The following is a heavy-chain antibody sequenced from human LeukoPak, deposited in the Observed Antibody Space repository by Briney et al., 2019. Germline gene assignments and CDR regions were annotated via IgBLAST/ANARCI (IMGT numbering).Heavy chain of an antibody. J-gene: IGHJ6*03. V-gene: IGHV3-23*01. CDR1: GFTFSSSA. D-gene: IGHD5-24*01. CDR3: AKNQRGQGEYYYYMDV. Sequence: GGSLRLSCAASGFTFSSSAMSWVRQAPGKGLEWVSNVSGSGRGESTYYADSVKGRFTISRDNSKNTLILKMNSLRAEDTAVYYCAKNQRGQGEYYYYMDVWGKGTTVTVSS. CDR2: VSGSGRGEST.